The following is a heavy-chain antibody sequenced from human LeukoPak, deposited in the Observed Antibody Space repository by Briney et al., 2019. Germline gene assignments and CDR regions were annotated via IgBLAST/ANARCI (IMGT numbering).Heavy chain of an antibody. J-gene: IGHJ4*02. V-gene: IGHV3-23*01. CDR1: GFTFSSYA. Sequence: GGSLRLSCAASGFTFSSYAMSWVRQAPGKGLEWVSCISGSGGSANYADSVKGRFTISRDNSKNTLYLQMNSLRAEDTAVYYCAKDPVGATSLYYFDYWGQGTLVTVSS. CDR3: AKDPVGATSLYYFDY. CDR2: ISGSGGSA. D-gene: IGHD1-26*01.